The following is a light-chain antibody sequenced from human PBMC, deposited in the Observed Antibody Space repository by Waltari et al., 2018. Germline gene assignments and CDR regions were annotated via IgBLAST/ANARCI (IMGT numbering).Light chain of an antibody. CDR1: STDLASHYL. CDR3: ICYTGSSTSDG. Sequence: QSALAQPPSVSGSPGQSITLSCTRSSTDLASHYLVSSYQYHPGKAPKLMIYEAVKRPPGVSNRFSGAKSGATAFLTSSGLHTDDEAYSYCICYTGSSTSDGCGSRTMVTVL. CDR2: EAV. V-gene: IGLV2-23*01. J-gene: IGLJ1*01.